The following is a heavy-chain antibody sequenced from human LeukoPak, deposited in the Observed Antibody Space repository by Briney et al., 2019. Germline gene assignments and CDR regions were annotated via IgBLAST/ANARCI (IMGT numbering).Heavy chain of an antibody. V-gene: IGHV3-23*01. Sequence: PGGSLRLSCVASGYTFRSYALSWVRQVQGKGLEWVSTISGNGGRTVYADSVKGRFTISRDNSKNTLYLQMSSLRAEDTARYYCASRPGVINGWYIAFDFCGQGTLVALSS. D-gene: IGHD6-19*01. CDR1: GYTFRSYA. CDR2: ISGNGGRT. J-gene: IGHJ4*02. CDR3: ASRPGVINGWYIAFDF.